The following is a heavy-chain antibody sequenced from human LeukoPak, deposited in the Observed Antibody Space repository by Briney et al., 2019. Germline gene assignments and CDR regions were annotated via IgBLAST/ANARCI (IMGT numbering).Heavy chain of an antibody. CDR2: IYATGST. Sequence: PSETLSLTCTVSGASVSRESWTWIRQPAGEGLGWIGYIYATGSTTYNPSLQSRLTMSVDTSKNQFSLKLTSVTAADTAVYYCARNGFRTYCGTGCYSDYMDVWGKGATVTVSS. CDR3: ARNGFRTYCGTGCYSDYMDV. D-gene: IGHD2-21*02. CDR1: GASVSRES. J-gene: IGHJ6*03. V-gene: IGHV4-4*07.